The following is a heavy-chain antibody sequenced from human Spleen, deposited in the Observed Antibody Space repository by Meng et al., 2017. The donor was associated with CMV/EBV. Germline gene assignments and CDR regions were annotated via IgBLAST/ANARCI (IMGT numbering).Heavy chain of an antibody. CDR1: GFTFSSYS. CDR3: AREQITGYSSSPGYYGMDV. D-gene: IGHD6-6*01. J-gene: IGHJ6*02. Sequence: GESLKISCAASGFTFSSYSMNWVRQAPGKGLEWVSSISSSSSYIYYADSVMGRFTISRDNAKNSLYLQMNSLRAEDTAVYYCAREQITGYSSSPGYYGMDVWGQGTTVTVSS. V-gene: IGHV3-21*01. CDR2: ISSSSSYI.